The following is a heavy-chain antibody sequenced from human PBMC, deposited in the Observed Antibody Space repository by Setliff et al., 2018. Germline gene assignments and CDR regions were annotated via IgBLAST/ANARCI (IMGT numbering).Heavy chain of an antibody. CDR2: SYSSGNT. CDR3: ARAYWSGVTCYEGTFDI. D-gene: IGHD2-15*01. V-gene: IGHV4-61*02. Sequence: SETLSLTCTVSGGSISSGDVYGRWIRQPAGKGLEWIGRSYSSGNTNSNPSLESRVTISVDTSKNQFSLKLNSVTAADTAVYYCARAYWSGVTCYEGTFDIWGQGTMVTVS. J-gene: IGHJ3*02. CDR1: GGSISSGDVY.